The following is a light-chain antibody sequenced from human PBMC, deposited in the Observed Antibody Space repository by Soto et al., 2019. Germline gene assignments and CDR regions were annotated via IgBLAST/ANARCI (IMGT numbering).Light chain of an antibody. CDR3: LLFYSGAYV. V-gene: IGLV7-46*01. J-gene: IGLJ1*01. CDR1: TGAVTSGHF. Sequence: QAVVTQEPSLTVSPGGTVTLTCGSSTGAVTSGHFPYWFQQKPGQAPRTLISDTSDKHSWTPARFSGSLLGGKAALTLSGAQSEDEADYYRLLFYSGAYVFGTGTQLTVL. CDR2: DTS.